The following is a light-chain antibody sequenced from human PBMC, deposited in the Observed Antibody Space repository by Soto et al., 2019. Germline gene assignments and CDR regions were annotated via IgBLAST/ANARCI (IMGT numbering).Light chain of an antibody. CDR1: SSDVGGYDF. Sequence: QSALTQPASVSGSPGQSITISCTGTSSDVGGYDFVSWYQQRPGKAPKLIIYDVSNRPSGVSNRFSGSKSGNTASLTISGLQAEDEADYYCTSYTRSDIGVFGGVTKLTVL. CDR2: DVS. J-gene: IGLJ3*02. V-gene: IGLV2-14*01. CDR3: TSYTRSDIGV.